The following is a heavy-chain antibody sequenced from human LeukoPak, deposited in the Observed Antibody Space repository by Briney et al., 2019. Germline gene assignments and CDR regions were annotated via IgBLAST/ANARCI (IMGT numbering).Heavy chain of an antibody. Sequence: SETLSLTCAAYGGSFSGYYWSWIRQHPGKGLEWIGCIYYSGSTYYNPSLKSRVTISVDTSKNQFSLKLSSVTAADTAVYYCARVCGSTSWYYYGMDVWGQGTTVTVSS. D-gene: IGHD2-2*01. V-gene: IGHV4-31*11. CDR2: IYYSGST. J-gene: IGHJ6*02. CDR3: ARVCGSTSWYYYGMDV. CDR1: GGSFSGYY.